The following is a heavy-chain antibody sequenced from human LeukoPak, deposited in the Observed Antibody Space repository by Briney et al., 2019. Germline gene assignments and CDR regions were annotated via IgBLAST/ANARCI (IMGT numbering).Heavy chain of an antibody. Sequence: PGGSLRLSCAASGFVFSSYGMHWVRQAPGKGLQWVAFMSYDGSEKYNADSVKGRFTISRDNSERMLYLQMSSLRGEDTGVYYCATEGLVPAALRSPLLDYWGQGTPVTVSS. CDR1: GFVFSSYG. J-gene: IGHJ4*02. CDR3: ATEGLVPAALRSPLLDY. D-gene: IGHD2-2*01. V-gene: IGHV3-30*03. CDR2: MSYDGSEK.